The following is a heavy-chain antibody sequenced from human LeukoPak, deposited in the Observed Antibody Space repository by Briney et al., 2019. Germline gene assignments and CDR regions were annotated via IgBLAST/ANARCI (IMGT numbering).Heavy chain of an antibody. V-gene: IGHV3-73*01. J-gene: IGHJ4*02. Sequence: GGSLRLSCAASGFTFSAFHMHWVRQASGKGLEWVGRITTKANSYATAYAASVKGRFTVYRDDSKNTAYLQMSSLKTEDTAVYYCTTYTSGHYWGQGTLVTVSP. CDR3: TTYTSGHY. CDR2: ITTKANSYAT. D-gene: IGHD6-19*01. CDR1: GFTFSAFH.